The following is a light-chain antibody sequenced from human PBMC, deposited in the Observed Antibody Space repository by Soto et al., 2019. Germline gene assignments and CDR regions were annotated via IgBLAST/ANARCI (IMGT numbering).Light chain of an antibody. Sequence: IQMTQSPSTVSASVGERVAITCRASQSIGIWLAWYQQKPGKAPRFLIYTASTLLGGVPSRFRGSGSGTEFTLTIISLQPDDFATYYCQQYRDYSWTFGQGTKVEIK. CDR2: TAS. CDR1: QSIGIW. V-gene: IGKV1-5*03. CDR3: QQYRDYSWT. J-gene: IGKJ1*01.